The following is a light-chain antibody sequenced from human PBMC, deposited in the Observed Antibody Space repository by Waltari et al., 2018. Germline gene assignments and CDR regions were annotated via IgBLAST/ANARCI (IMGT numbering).Light chain of an antibody. CDR3: QTWDTGTAI. Sequence: SYDLTQPPSVSVSPGQTASITCSGDQLGDKYISWYQQKTGQSPLLVIYQDNKRPPETPGRFSGSSSGNTATLTISGTQAFDEADYYCQTWDTGTAIFGGGTKVTVL. V-gene: IGLV3-1*01. J-gene: IGLJ2*01. CDR2: QDN. CDR1: QLGDKY.